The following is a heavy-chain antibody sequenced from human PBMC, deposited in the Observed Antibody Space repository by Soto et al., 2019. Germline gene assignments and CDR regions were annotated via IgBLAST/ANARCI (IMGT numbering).Heavy chain of an antibody. CDR1: CGSISSYH. CDR2: IYYSGST. CDR3: AALAAAEYNWFDP. V-gene: IGHV4-59*08. D-gene: IGHD6-13*01. J-gene: IGHJ5*02. Sequence: SETLSLTCTVSCGSISSYHWSWIRQPPGKGLEWIGYIYYSGSTNYNPSLKSRVTISVDTSKNQFSLKLSSVTAADMAVYYCAALAAAEYNWFDPWGQGTLVTVSS.